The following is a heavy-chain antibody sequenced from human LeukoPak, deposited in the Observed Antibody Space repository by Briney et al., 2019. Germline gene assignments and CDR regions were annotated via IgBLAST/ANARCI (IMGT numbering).Heavy chain of an antibody. CDR1: GFTFSACE. Sequence: GGSLRLSCAISGFTFSACELTWVRQAPGKGLEWVSYISRSGSTRYYADSVKGRFTISRDNAKNSLYLQMNSLRAEDTALYYCARYGGNAFDVWGQGTMVTVSS. D-gene: IGHD4/OR15-4a*01. V-gene: IGHV3-48*03. CDR3: ARYGGNAFDV. CDR2: ISRSGSTR. J-gene: IGHJ3*01.